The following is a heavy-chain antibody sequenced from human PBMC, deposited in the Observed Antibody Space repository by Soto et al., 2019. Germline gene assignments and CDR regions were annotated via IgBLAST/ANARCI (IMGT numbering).Heavy chain of an antibody. D-gene: IGHD3-16*01. Sequence: VQLVESGGGLIQPGGSLRLSCAASGFTVSNNHMTWVRQAAGKGLELVSFVHGGGSTSYADSVKSRFTISRDNSKNTLYLQLDSLRAVDTAIYYCAVRLTTAASLDYWGRGTLVTVSS. J-gene: IGHJ4*02. CDR1: GFTVSNNH. CDR2: VHGGGST. V-gene: IGHV3-53*01. CDR3: AVRLTTAASLDY.